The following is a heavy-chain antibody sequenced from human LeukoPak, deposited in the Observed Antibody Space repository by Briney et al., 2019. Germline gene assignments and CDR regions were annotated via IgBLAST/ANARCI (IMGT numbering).Heavy chain of an antibody. V-gene: IGHV4-61*08. Sequence: PSETLSLTCTVSGGSISSGDYYWSWIRRPPGKGLEWIGYIYYSGETNYNPSLKSRVTISVDTSKNQFSLKLSSVSAADTAVYYCARVPSYHGHMDVWGPGTTVTVSS. CDR1: GGSISSGDYY. CDR2: IYYSGET. D-gene: IGHD3-10*01. J-gene: IGHJ6*02. CDR3: ARVPSYHGHMDV.